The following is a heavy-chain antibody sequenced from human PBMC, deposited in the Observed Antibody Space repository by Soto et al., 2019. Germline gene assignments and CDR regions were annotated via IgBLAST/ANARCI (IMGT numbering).Heavy chain of an antibody. CDR3: ARDVQLQSFDY. CDR1: GFTVSNNY. J-gene: IGHJ4*02. V-gene: IGHV3-66*01. CDR2: IYGGGST. Sequence: GGSLRLSCAVSGFTVSNNYMSWVRQAPGKGLEWVSVIYGGGSTYYADSVKGRFTASRDNAKNTLYLQMNSLRAEDTAVYYCARDVQLQSFDYWGQGTLVTVSS. D-gene: IGHD5-18*01.